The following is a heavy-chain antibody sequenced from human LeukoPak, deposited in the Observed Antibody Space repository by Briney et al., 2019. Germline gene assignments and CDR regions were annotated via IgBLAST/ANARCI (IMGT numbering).Heavy chain of an antibody. Sequence: SETLSLTCTVSGGSISSYYWSWIRQPPGKGLEWIGYIYYSGSTNYNPSLKSRVTISVDTSKNQFSLKLSSVTAADTAVYCCARVWSGYSPNYYFDYWGQGTLVTVSS. CDR2: IYYSGST. J-gene: IGHJ4*02. CDR1: GGSISSYY. V-gene: IGHV4-59*01. D-gene: IGHD3-3*01. CDR3: ARVWSGYSPNYYFDY.